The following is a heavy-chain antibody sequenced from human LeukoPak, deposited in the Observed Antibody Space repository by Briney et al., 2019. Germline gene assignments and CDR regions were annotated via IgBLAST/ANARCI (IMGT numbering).Heavy chain of an antibody. CDR2: ISGSGGST. D-gene: IGHD6-19*01. Sequence: GGSLRLSCAASGFTFSSYAMSWVRQAPGKGLEWVSAISGSGGSTYYADSVKGRFTISRDNSKNTLYLQMNSLRAEDTAVYYCARVGSGWYDGDAFDIWGQGTMVTVSS. CDR3: ARVGSGWYDGDAFDI. V-gene: IGHV3-23*01. J-gene: IGHJ3*02. CDR1: GFTFSSYA.